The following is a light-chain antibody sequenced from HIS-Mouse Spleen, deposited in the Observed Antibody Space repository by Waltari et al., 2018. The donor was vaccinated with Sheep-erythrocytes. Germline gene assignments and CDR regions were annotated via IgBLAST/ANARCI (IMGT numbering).Light chain of an antibody. V-gene: IGLV2-23*01. CDR2: AGS. CDR1: SSDVGSYNL. CDR3: CSYAGSSTWV. J-gene: IGLJ3*02. Sequence: QSALTQPASVSGSPGQSITISCTGTSSDVGSYNLVSWYQQHPGKAPKHMIYAGSKRPSGVSNRCSGSNSGNTASLTISGLQAEDEADYYCCSYAGSSTWVFGGGTKLTVL.